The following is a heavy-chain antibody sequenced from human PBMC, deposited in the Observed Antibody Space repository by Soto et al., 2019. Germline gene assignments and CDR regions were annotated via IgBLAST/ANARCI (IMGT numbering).Heavy chain of an antibody. J-gene: IGHJ4*02. D-gene: IGHD3-10*01. CDR2: IIPILGIA. Sequence: QVQLVQSGAEVKKPGSSVKVSCKASGGTFSSYTISWVRQAPGQGLEWMGRIIPILGIANYAQKFQGRVTINADKTTRTTYQELESLRAEDTAVYYWAVDGSGAEGGQGTLVTVSP. V-gene: IGHV1-69*02. CDR1: GGTFSSYT. CDR3: AVDGSGAE.